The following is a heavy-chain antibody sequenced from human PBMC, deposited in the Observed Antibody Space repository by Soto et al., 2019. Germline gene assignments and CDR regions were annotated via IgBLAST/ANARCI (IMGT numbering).Heavy chain of an antibody. D-gene: IGHD3-3*01. V-gene: IGHV4-31*03. CDR1: GGSISSSTYY. CDR2: IYYSGNT. Sequence: SETLSLTCTVSGGSISSSTYYWGWIRQPPGKGLDWIGNIYYSGNTYYNPSLKSRVTISVDTSKNQFSLKLSSVTAADTAVYYCARDRITMLYGMDVWGQGTTVTVS. CDR3: ARDRITMLYGMDV. J-gene: IGHJ6*02.